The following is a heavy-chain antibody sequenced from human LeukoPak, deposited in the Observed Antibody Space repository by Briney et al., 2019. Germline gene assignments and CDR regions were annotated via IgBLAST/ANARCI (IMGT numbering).Heavy chain of an antibody. D-gene: IGHD4-23*01. V-gene: IGHV3-23*01. CDR2: ISSSGDNT. Sequence: GGSLRLSCAASGFTFSDYYMSWIRQAPGKGLEWVSGISSSGDNTYYADSVKGRFTISRDNSKNTLYLQMNSLRAEDTAVYYCAKFLYGGNAAIFDYWGQGTLVTVSS. CDR3: AKFLYGGNAAIFDY. J-gene: IGHJ4*02. CDR1: GFTFSDYY.